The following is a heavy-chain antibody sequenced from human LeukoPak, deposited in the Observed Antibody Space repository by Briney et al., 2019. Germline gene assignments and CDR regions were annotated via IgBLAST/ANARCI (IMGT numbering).Heavy chain of an antibody. D-gene: IGHD6-19*01. Sequence: GSLRLSCAASGFTFINHAMSWVRQAPGKGLEWVSSVNDGGDNTYYADYLRGRFTVSRDNSRNTLWLQMNSLRAEDTAIYYCAKARGTTGWLPYFDYWGQGALVTVSS. CDR1: GFTFINHA. V-gene: IGHV3-23*01. CDR3: AKARGTTGWLPYFDY. J-gene: IGHJ4*02. CDR2: VNDGGDNT.